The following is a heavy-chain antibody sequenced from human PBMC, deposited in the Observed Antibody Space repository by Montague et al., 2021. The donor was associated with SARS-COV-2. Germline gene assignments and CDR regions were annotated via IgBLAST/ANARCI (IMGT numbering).Heavy chain of an antibody. J-gene: IGHJ6*02. CDR2: INYSVST. Sequence: SDTLSLTRTVAGGSISSYYWSWIRQPPGKGLEWIGYINYSVSTNXNPSLKSRVTISVDTSKNQFSLNLSSVTAADTAVYYCARNLVVHYGYGMDVWGQGTPVTVSS. CDR1: GGSISSYY. CDR3: ARNLVVHYGYGMDV. V-gene: IGHV4-59*07. D-gene: IGHD2-15*01.